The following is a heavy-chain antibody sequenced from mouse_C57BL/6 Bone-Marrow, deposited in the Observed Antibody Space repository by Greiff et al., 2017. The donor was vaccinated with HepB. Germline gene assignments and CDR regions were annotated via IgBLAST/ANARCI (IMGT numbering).Heavy chain of an antibody. CDR2: IDPNSGST. CDR3: ARHYGYRGGGFAC. D-gene: IGHD2-2*01. CDR1: GYTFTSYC. Sequence: QVQLQQPVAELVKPGASVKLSCTASGYTFTSYCMHWVKQRPGQGLEWIGMIDPNSGSTNYNEKFKSKATLTVDKSSSTAYMQLSSLTSEDSAVYYCARHYGYRGGGFACWGQGPLVTVSA. J-gene: IGHJ3*01. V-gene: IGHV1-64*01.